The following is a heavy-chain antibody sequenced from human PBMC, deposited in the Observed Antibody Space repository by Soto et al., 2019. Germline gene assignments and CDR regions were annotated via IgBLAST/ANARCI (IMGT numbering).Heavy chain of an antibody. CDR3: ASGKRGYFYGMDV. D-gene: IGHD5-12*01. J-gene: IGHJ6*02. V-gene: IGHV1-69*06. Sequence: NGDWKSAGDGLSIYPSGRRRLTPGQGLEWMGGIIPIFGTANYAQKFQGRVTITADKSTSTAYMELSSLRSEDTAVYYCASGKRGYFYGMDVWGQGTTVTVSS. CDR2: IIPIFGTA. CDR1: GDGLSIYP.